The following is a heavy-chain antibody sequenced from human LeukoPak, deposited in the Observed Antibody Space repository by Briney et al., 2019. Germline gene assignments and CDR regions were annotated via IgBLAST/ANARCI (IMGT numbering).Heavy chain of an antibody. CDR3: AREEALGSGSFDY. V-gene: IGHV4-59*01. CDR1: GGSISAYY. Sequence: SETLSLTCTVSGGSISAYYWSWIRQPPGKGLEWIGYIYYSGSTSYNPSLKSRVTISVDTSKNQFSLKLSSVTAADTAVYYCAREEALGSGSFDYWGQGTLVTVSS. D-gene: IGHD1-26*01. CDR2: IYYSGST. J-gene: IGHJ4*02.